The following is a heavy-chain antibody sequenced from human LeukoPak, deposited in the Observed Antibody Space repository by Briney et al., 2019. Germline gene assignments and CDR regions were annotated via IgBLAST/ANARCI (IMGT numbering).Heavy chain of an antibody. CDR2: INHSGST. CDR3: ARDARYSGSYYFDY. CDR1: GVSISGYY. D-gene: IGHD1-26*01. Sequence: PSETLSLTCAVYGVSISGYYWSWIPHPPGKGLEWIGEINHSGSTNYNPSLKSRVTISVDTSKNQFSLKLSSVTAADTAVYYCARDARYSGSYYFDYWGQGTLVTVSS. V-gene: IGHV4-34*01. J-gene: IGHJ4*02.